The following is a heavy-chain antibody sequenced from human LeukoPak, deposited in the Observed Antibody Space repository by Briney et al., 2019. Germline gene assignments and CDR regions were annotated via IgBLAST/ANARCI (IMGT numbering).Heavy chain of an antibody. Sequence: PGRSLRLSCAASGFTFDDYAMHWVRQAPGKGLEWVSGTSWNSGSIGYADSVKGRFTISRDNAKNFLYLQMNSLRPEDTALYYCAKDIKSHINHLIAVAGPAFDFWGQGTLVIVSS. D-gene: IGHD6-19*01. CDR3: AKDIKSHINHLIAVAGPAFDF. V-gene: IGHV3-9*01. CDR1: GFTFDDYA. CDR2: TSWNSGSI. J-gene: IGHJ5*01.